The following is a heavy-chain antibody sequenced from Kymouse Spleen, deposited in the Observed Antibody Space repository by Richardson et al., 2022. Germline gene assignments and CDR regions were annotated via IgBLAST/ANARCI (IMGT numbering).Heavy chain of an antibody. CDR2: INHSGST. J-gene: IGHJ4*02. Sequence: QVQLQQWGAGLLKPSETLSLTCAVYGGSFSGYYWSWIRQPPGKGLEWIGEINHSGSTNYNPSLKSRVTISVDTSKNQFSLKLSSVTAADTAVYYCARGVGVELLYFDYWGQGTLVTVSS. CDR3: ARGVGVELLYFDY. D-gene: IGHD1-7*01. V-gene: IGHV4-34*01. CDR1: GGSFSGYY.